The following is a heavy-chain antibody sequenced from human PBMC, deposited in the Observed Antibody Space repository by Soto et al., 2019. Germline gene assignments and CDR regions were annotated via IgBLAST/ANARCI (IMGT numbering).Heavy chain of an antibody. Sequence: GGSLRLSCAASGFTFSSYWMSWVRQAPGKGLEWVANIKQDGSEKYYVDSVKGRFTISRDNAKNSPYLQMNSLRAEDTAVYYCARLDYDEENWFDPWGQGTLVTVSS. V-gene: IGHV3-7*01. CDR2: IKQDGSEK. D-gene: IGHD4-17*01. CDR1: GFTFSSYW. CDR3: ARLDYDEENWFDP. J-gene: IGHJ5*02.